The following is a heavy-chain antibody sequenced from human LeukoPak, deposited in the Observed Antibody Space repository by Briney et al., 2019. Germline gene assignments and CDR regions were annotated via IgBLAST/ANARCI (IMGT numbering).Heavy chain of an antibody. CDR1: GYTFTDYA. J-gene: IGHJ4*02. CDR2: VNTNTGNP. V-gene: IGHV7-4-1*02. Sequence: ASVKVSCKPSGYTFTDYAINWVRQAPGQGLEYMGWVNTNTGNPTYAQGFTGRFVFSSDSSVSTAYLQITSLKADDSAIYFCASCNDSSGYFAYWGQGTLVTVSS. CDR3: ASCNDSSGYFAY. D-gene: IGHD3-22*01.